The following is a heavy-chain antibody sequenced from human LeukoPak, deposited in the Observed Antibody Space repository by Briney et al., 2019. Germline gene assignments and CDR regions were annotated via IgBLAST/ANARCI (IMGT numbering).Heavy chain of an antibody. CDR3: AKAILTTVVTDYYFDY. J-gene: IGHJ4*02. CDR2: ISGSGGST. V-gene: IGHV3-23*01. Sequence: GGSLRLSCAASGFTVSSNYMSWVRQAPGKGLEWVSAISGSGGSTYYADSVKGRFTISRDNSKNTLYLQMNSLRAEDTAVYYCAKAILTTVVTDYYFDYWGQGTLVTVSS. CDR1: GFTVSSNY. D-gene: IGHD4-17*01.